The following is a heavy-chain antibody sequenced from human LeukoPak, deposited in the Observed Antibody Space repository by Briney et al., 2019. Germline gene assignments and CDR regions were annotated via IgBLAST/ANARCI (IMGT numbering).Heavy chain of an antibody. J-gene: IGHJ6*03. D-gene: IGHD2-15*01. CDR2: FDPEDGET. Sequence: ASVKVSCKASGYTFTSYDINWVRQATGKGLEWMGGFDPEDGETIYAQKFQGRVTMTEDTSTDTAYMELSSLRSEDTAVYYCASSSLLRDYYYMDVWGKGTTVTVSS. CDR1: GYTFTSYD. CDR3: ASSSLLRDYYYMDV. V-gene: IGHV1-24*01.